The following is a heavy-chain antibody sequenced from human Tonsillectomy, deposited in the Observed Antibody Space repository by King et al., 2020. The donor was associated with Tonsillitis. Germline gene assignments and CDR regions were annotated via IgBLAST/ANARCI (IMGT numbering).Heavy chain of an antibody. D-gene: IGHD3-16*01. Sequence: VQLVESGGGLVQPGGPLRLSCAASGFTFSSYAMSWVRQAPGKGLGWVSTVTSGGSTYYADSVKGRFTLSRDNSKNTLYLQMNSLRAEDTALYYCAKGGLPATVGEYMDVWGQGTTVTVSS. CDR1: GFTFSSYA. V-gene: IGHV3-23*04. J-gene: IGHJ6*02. CDR3: AKGGLPATVGEYMDV. CDR2: VTSGGST.